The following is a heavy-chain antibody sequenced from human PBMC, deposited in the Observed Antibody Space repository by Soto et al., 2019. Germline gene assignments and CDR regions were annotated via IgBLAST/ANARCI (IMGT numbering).Heavy chain of an antibody. Sequence: EVQLVASGGGLVQSGGSLRLTCAASGFTFNKYTMNWVRQAPGKGLEWLSYISGGGGTMFYADSVKGRVTISRDNAKNSLYLQMDSLRAEDTAVYYCARDKSGSDSIDYWGQGTLVTVSS. CDR3: ARDKSGSDSIDY. D-gene: IGHD1-26*01. J-gene: IGHJ4*02. V-gene: IGHV3-48*04. CDR2: ISGGGGTM. CDR1: GFTFNKYT.